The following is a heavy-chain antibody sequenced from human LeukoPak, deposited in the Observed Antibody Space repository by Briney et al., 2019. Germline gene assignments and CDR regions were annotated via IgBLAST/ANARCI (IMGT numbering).Heavy chain of an antibody. CDR2: IYPADSDT. J-gene: IGHJ4*02. Sequence: GESLKISCTGSGYTFTMYWIGWVRQMPGKGLEWMGIIYPADSDTRYSPSFQGQVTISADKSIRTAYLQWSSLKASDTAMYYCARGNYGSGSYYNVAFDYWGQGTLVTVSS. D-gene: IGHD3-10*01. V-gene: IGHV5-51*01. CDR1: GYTFTMYW. CDR3: ARGNYGSGSYYNVAFDY.